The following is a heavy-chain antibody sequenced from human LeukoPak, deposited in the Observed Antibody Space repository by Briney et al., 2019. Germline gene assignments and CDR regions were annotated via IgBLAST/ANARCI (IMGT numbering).Heavy chain of an antibody. Sequence: GGSLRLSCTASGFTFNDYGMHWVRQAPGKGLEWVSGISWNSGTIAYADSVKGRFTISRDNAKNSLFLQMNSLRGEDTALYHCAKDIDFWSGLDYWGPGSLVTVSS. CDR1: GFTFNDYG. CDR2: ISWNSGTI. CDR3: AKDIDFWSGLDY. D-gene: IGHD3-3*01. J-gene: IGHJ4*02. V-gene: IGHV3-9*01.